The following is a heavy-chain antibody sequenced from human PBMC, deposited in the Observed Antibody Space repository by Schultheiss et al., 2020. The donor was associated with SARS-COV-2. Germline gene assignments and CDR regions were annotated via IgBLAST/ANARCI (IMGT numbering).Heavy chain of an antibody. CDR1: GFTFSSYS. CDR2: ISSSSSYI. D-gene: IGHD1-1*01. V-gene: IGHV3-21*01. CDR3: ARDSNDDAFDI. Sequence: LSLTCAASGFTFSSYSMNWVRQAPGKGLEWVSSISSSSSYIYYADSVKGRFTISRDNSKNTLYLQMNSLRAEDTAVYYCARDSNDDAFDIWGQGTMVTVSS. J-gene: IGHJ3*02.